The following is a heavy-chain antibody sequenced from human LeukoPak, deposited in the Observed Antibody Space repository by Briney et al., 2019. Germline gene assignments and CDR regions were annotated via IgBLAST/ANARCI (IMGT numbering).Heavy chain of an antibody. Sequence: PSETLSLTCTVSGGSISSDYWSWIRQPPGKGLEWIGYIDYSGYTNYNPSLKSRVTISVDTSKNQFSLKLTSVTAADTAVYFCARGGYYGSGNDFRFDPWGQGTLVTVSS. CDR2: IDYSGYT. CDR3: ARGGYYGSGNDFRFDP. J-gene: IGHJ5*02. V-gene: IGHV4-59*13. CDR1: GGSISSDY. D-gene: IGHD3-10*01.